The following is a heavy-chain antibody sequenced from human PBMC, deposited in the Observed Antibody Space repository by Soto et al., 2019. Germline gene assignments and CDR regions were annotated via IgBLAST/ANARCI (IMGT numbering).Heavy chain of an antibody. CDR2: IILILGIA. Sequence: SVKVSCKASGGTFSSYTISWVRQAPGQGLEWMGRIILILGIANYAQKFQGRVTITADESTSTAYMELSSLRSEDTAVYYCARHAAYYDFWSGYSEKYYYYGMDVWGQGTTVTVSS. J-gene: IGHJ6*02. CDR3: ARHAAYYDFWSGYSEKYYYYGMDV. CDR1: GGTFSSYT. D-gene: IGHD3-3*01. V-gene: IGHV1-69*02.